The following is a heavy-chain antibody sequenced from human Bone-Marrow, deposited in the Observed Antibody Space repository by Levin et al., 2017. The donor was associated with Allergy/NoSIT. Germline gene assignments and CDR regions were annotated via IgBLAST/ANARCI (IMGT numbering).Heavy chain of an antibody. Sequence: GESLKISCAASGFTVSSHYMSWVRQAPGKGLEWVSVIYSGGSTYYADSVKGRFTISRDNSKNTLYLQMNSLRAEDTAVYYCARDLGPYYYGMDVWGQGTTVTVSS. J-gene: IGHJ6*02. CDR2: IYSGGST. D-gene: IGHD3-16*01. V-gene: IGHV3-53*01. CDR1: GFTVSSHY. CDR3: ARDLGPYYYGMDV.